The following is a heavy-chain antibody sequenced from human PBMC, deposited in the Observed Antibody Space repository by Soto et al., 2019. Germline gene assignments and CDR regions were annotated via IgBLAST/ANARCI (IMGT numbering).Heavy chain of an antibody. J-gene: IGHJ6*02. CDR2: IKQDGSEK. CDR3: EAGPYYGMDV. Sequence: EVQLVESGGGLVQPGGSLRLSCAASGFTFSSYWMSWVRQAPGKGLEWVANIKQDGSEKNYVDSVKGRFTISRDNAKNSLYLQMNSLRAEDTAVYYCEAGPYYGMDVWGQGTTVTVSS. V-gene: IGHV3-7*02. CDR1: GFTFSSYW.